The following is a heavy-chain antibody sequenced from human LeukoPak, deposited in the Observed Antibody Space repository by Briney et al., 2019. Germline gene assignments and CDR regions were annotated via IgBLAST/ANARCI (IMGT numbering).Heavy chain of an antibody. J-gene: IGHJ4*02. CDR2: ISSSGSTI. CDR3: ARKPGIVGATGAYFDY. D-gene: IGHD1-26*01. V-gene: IGHV3-48*04. CDR1: GFTFSSYS. Sequence: GGSLRLSCAASGFTFSSYSMNWVRQAPGKGLEWVSYISSSGSTIYYADSVKGRFTISGDNAKNSLYLQMNSLRAEDTAVYYCARKPGIVGATGAYFDYWGQGTLVTVSS.